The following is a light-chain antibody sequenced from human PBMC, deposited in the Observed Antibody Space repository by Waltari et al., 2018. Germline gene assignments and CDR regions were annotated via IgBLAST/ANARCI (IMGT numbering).Light chain of an antibody. CDR3: CSYAGTWV. CDR1: GCDVGAYNY. CDR2: DVT. J-gene: IGLJ3*02. V-gene: IGLV2-11*01. Sequence: QSALTQPRSVPGSPGQSVTIPCSGTGCDVGAYNYVSWYQHHPGEAPKLVIYDVTKRPSGVPARFSGSKSSNSASLTVSGLQSEDEADYYCCSYAGTWVFGGGTKLTVL.